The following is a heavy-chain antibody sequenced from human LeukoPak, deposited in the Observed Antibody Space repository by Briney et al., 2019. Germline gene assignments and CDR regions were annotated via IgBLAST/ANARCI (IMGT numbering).Heavy chain of an antibody. V-gene: IGHV5-51*01. CDR2: IYPGDSDT. CDR1: GFRFTSYW. CDR3: ARSRDGYNCFDY. J-gene: IGHJ4*02. Sequence: GESLKISCQGSGFRFTSYWIAWVRQTPEKGLEWMGIIYPGDSDTNYSPSFRDQVTISADTSVNTAYLHWSSLKASDTAMYYCARSRDGYNCFDYWGQGTLVTVSS. D-gene: IGHD5-24*01.